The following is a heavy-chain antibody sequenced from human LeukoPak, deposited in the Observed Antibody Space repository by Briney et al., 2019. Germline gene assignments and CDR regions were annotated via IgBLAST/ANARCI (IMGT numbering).Heavy chain of an antibody. J-gene: IGHJ4*02. CDR3: ARDGIFDY. V-gene: IGHV3-30-3*01. CDR2: ISYDGSHK. CDR1: GFTFSSYA. Sequence: GRSLRLSCAASGFTFSSYAMHWVRQAPGKGLDWVAVISYDGSHKYYADSVIGRFTISRDNSKNTLYLQMSSLRAEDTAAYYCARDGIFDYWGQGTLVTVSS.